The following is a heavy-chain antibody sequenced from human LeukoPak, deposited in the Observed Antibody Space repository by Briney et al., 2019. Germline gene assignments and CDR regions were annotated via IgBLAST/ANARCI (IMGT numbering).Heavy chain of an antibody. CDR3: ARDRYYDSSGYYLYNWFDP. D-gene: IGHD3-22*01. V-gene: IGHV6-1*01. CDR1: GDSVSSNSAA. J-gene: IGHJ5*02. Sequence: SQTLSLTCVISGDSVSSNSAAWNWIRQSPSRGLEWLGRTYYRSKWYNDYVVSVKSRITINPDTSKNQFSLQLNSVTPEDTAVYYCARDRYYDSSGYYLYNWFDPWGQGTLVTVSS. CDR2: TYYRSKWYN.